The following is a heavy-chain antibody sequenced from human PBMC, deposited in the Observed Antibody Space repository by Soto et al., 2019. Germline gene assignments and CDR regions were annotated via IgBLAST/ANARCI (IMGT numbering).Heavy chain of an antibody. J-gene: IGHJ4*02. V-gene: IGHV1-18*01. CDR1: GYNFTSYG. CDR2: IRPYNGNT. CDR3: ARDLPPQDY. Sequence: QVQLVQSGAEVKKPGDSVKVSCKASGYNFTSYGISWVRQAPGQGLGWRGWIRPYNGNTNYAQKRQGRVTMTTDTSTRTAYMELRSLRSDDTVVYYCARDLPPQDYWGQGTLVTVSS.